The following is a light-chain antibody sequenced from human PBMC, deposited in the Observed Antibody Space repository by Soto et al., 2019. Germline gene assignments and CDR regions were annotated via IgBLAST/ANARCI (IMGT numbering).Light chain of an antibody. CDR1: QFIRNY. Sequence: DIQMTQSPSSLSASVGERVTITCRASQFIRNYLNWYQHKPGKAPKLLIYAASTLQGGVPSRFSGSGSGTDFTLTINSLQPEDFAPYYCQQSYSAPYSFGQGARLEIK. CDR3: QQSYSAPYS. CDR2: AAS. V-gene: IGKV1-39*01. J-gene: IGKJ2*01.